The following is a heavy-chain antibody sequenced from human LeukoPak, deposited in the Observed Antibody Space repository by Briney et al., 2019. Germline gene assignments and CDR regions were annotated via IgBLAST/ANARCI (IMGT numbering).Heavy chain of an antibody. V-gene: IGHV4-34*01. J-gene: IGHJ2*01. CDR2: INHSGST. CDR3: ARGVGAVAGSWYFDL. Sequence: SETLSLTCTVSGGSINSYYWSWIRQSPGKGLEWIGEINHSGSTEYNPSLKTRVAISVDTSKNQFSLKLSSVTAADTAVYYCARGVGAVAGSWYFDLWGRGTLVTVSS. D-gene: IGHD6-19*01. CDR1: GGSINSYY.